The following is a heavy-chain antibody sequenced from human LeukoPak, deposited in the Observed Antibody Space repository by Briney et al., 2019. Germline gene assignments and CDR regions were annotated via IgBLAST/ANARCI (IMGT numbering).Heavy chain of an antibody. CDR1: GGSFSGYY. J-gene: IGHJ4*02. CDR3: ARGFRRVWGSYRYPYYFDY. CDR2: INHSGST. D-gene: IGHD3-16*02. Sequence: SETLSLTCAVYGGSFSGYYWSWIRQPPGKGLEWIGEINHSGSTNYNTALTSRVTISVDTSKNQFSLKLSSVTAADTAVYYCARGFRRVWGSYRYPYYFDYWGQGTLVTVSS. V-gene: IGHV4-34*01.